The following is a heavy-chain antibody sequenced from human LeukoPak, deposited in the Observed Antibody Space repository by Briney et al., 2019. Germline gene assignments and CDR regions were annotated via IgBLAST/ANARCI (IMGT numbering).Heavy chain of an antibody. V-gene: IGHV1-69*05. Sequence: SVKVSCKASGGTFSSYAISWVRQAPGQGLEWMGGIIPIFGTANYAQKFQGRVTITTDESTSTAYMELSSLRSEDTAVYYCARRVVPAAIPNDAFDIWGQGTMVTVSS. D-gene: IGHD2-2*02. CDR2: IIPIFGTA. CDR1: GGTFSSYA. CDR3: ARRVVPAAIPNDAFDI. J-gene: IGHJ3*02.